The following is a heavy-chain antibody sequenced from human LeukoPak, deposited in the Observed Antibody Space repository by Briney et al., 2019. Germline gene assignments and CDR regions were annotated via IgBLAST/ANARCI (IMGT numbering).Heavy chain of an antibody. CDR1: GFTFSHYG. D-gene: IGHD4-11*01. V-gene: IGHV3-33*06. Sequence: PGRSLRLSCAASGFTFSHYGMHWVRQAPGTGLEWVAVIWSDASDEYYAKPVKGRFTISRDNFKNTVYLQMNSLRADDTAVYYCAKDAQRGFDYSNSLDYWGQGTRVTVSS. CDR2: IWSDASDE. CDR3: AKDAQRGFDYSNSLDY. J-gene: IGHJ4*02.